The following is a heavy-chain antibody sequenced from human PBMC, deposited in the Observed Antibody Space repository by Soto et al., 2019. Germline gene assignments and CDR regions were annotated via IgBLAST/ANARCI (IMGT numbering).Heavy chain of an antibody. V-gene: IGHV1-69*02. Sequence: QVQLVQSGTEVKKPGSSVKVSCKASGGSFISNSFSWVRQAPGQGLEWVGRIIPNLGMPSYAHKFQGRVTITADKSTNTAFMELSSLRSEDTAIYYCSRGDHYYDSSGYPTWGQGTLVTVSS. CDR3: SRGDHYYDSSGYPT. J-gene: IGHJ5*02. D-gene: IGHD3-22*01. CDR2: IIPNLGMP. CDR1: GGSFISNS.